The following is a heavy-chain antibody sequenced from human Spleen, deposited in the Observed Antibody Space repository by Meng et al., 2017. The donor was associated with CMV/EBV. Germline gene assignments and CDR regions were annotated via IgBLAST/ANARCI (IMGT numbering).Heavy chain of an antibody. D-gene: IGHD5-18*01. J-gene: IGHJ4*02. CDR3: ATFNGFSFFFDY. V-gene: IGHV3-48*03. CDR2: ISPSGRTI. CDR1: GFTFSSYW. Sequence: GESLKISCATSGFTFSSYWMNWVRQAPGKGPEWLAYISPSGRTIYYADSVRGRFTISRDDAKNSLYLQMNSLRAEDTAVYYCATFNGFSFFFDYWGQGALVTVSS.